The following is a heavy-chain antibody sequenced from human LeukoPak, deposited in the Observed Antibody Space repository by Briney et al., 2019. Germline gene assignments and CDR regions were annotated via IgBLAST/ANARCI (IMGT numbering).Heavy chain of an antibody. CDR1: GGSISSGGYY. J-gene: IGHJ4*02. Sequence: SETLSLTCTVSGGSISSGGYYWSWIRQHPGKGLEWIGYIYYSGSTYYNPSLKSRVTISVDTSKNQFSLKLSSVTAADTAVYYCASLGSGSSDYWGQGTLVTVSS. V-gene: IGHV4-31*03. D-gene: IGHD3-10*01. CDR3: ASLGSGSSDY. CDR2: IYYSGST.